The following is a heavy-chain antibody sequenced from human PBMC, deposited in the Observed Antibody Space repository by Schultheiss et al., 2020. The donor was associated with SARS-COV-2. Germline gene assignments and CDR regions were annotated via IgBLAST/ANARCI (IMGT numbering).Heavy chain of an antibody. D-gene: IGHD1-26*01. V-gene: IGHV3-33*05. Sequence: GGSLRLSCAASGFTFSSYAMHWVRQAPGKGLEWVAVISYDGSNKYYADSVNGRFTISRDNSKNTLYLQMISLRAEDTAVYYCARGSKWELAFLGDFWGYWGQGTLVTVSS. CDR1: GFTFSSYA. CDR2: ISYDGSNK. CDR3: ARGSKWELAFLGDFWGY. J-gene: IGHJ4*02.